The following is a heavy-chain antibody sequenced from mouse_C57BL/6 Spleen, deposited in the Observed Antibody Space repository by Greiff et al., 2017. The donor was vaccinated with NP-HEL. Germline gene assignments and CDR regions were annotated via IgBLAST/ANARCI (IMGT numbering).Heavy chain of an antibody. CDR1: GFTFSSYT. J-gene: IGHJ2*01. V-gene: IGHV5-9*01. CDR3: ARRGVYSIFDY. D-gene: IGHD2-5*01. Sequence: EVKLVESGGGLVKPGGSLKLSCAASGFTFSSYTMSWVRQTPEKRLEWVATISGGGGNTYYPDSVKGRFTISRDNAKNTLYLQMSSLRSEDTALYYCARRGVYSIFDYWGQGTTLTVSS. CDR2: ISGGGGNT.